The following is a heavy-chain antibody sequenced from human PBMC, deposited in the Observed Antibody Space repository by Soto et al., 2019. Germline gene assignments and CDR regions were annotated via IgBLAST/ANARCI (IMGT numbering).Heavy chain of an antibody. J-gene: IGHJ6*03. V-gene: IGHV4-34*01. CDR2: INHSGST. CDR1: GGSFSGYY. D-gene: IGHD3-10*01. CDR3: AGSYYYGSGSHSKSTTRRYYYYYMDV. Sequence: QVQLQQWGAGLLKPSETLSLTCAVYGGSFSGYYWSWIRQPPGKGLEWIGEINHSGSTNYNPSLKSRVTISVDTSKNQFSLKLSSVTAADTAVYYCAGSYYYGSGSHSKSTTRRYYYYYMDVWGKGTTVTVSS.